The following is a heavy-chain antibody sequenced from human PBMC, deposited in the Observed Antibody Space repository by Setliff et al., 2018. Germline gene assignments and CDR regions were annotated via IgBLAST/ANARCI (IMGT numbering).Heavy chain of an antibody. CDR3: AKDLSSNTAASYFFDL. CDR2: IYSGDRST. V-gene: IGHV3-23*03. CDR1: GFTFTDYA. D-gene: IGHD5-18*01. Sequence: GGSLRLSCAASGFTFTDYAMSWVRQAPGKGLEWVSTIYSGDRSTFYTDSVKGRFTMSRDSSTNTLYLQMDSLRGEDTAVYYCAKDLSSNTAASYFFDLWGQGTQVTVSS. J-gene: IGHJ4*02.